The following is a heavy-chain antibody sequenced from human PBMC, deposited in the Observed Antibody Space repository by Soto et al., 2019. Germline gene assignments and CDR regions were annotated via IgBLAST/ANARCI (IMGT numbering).Heavy chain of an antibody. J-gene: IGHJ4*02. CDR3: ARLRKQQLPFDY. V-gene: IGHV4-4*02. CDR1: GDSISGNNW. D-gene: IGHD6-13*01. Sequence: TSETLSLTCAVSGDSISGNNWWSWVRQSPGKGLEWIGEIYHTGKATYNPSLKTRVTISVDTSKNQFSLKLSSVTAADTAVYYCARLRKQQLPFDYWGQGTLVTVSS. CDR2: IYHTGKA.